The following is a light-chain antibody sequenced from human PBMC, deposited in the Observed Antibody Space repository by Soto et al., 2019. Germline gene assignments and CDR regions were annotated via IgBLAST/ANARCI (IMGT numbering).Light chain of an antibody. Sequence: EIVLTQSPATLSLSPGERATLSCMASQSVSSNLAWYQQKPGQAPRLLIYHASNRATGIPARFSGRGSGTDFTLTISSLEAEDFAVYYCQQYTNWPPITFGQGTRLEIK. V-gene: IGKV3-11*01. J-gene: IGKJ5*01. CDR1: QSVSSN. CDR3: QQYTNWPPIT. CDR2: HAS.